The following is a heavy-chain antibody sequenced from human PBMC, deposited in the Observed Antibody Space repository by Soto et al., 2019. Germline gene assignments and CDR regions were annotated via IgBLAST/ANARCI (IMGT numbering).Heavy chain of an antibody. J-gene: IGHJ4*02. Sequence: GESLKVSCKGSGYRFTTHWIGWVRQMPGKGLEWMGVIYPGDSDTKYSPSFQGQVTISADKSINTAYLQWNTLKASDTAMYYCARGGDRGGYDWRVFAYSGQGTHVTGSS. CDR1: GYRFTTHW. CDR3: ARGGDRGGYDWRVFAY. CDR2: IYPGDSDT. D-gene: IGHD5-12*01. V-gene: IGHV5-51*01.